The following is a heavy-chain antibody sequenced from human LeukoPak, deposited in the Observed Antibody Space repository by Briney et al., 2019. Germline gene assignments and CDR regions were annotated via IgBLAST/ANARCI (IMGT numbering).Heavy chain of an antibody. V-gene: IGHV3-48*02. D-gene: IGHD5-18*01. CDR1: GFTFSSYS. Sequence: PGGSLRLSCAASGFTFSSYSMNWVRQAPGKGLEWVSYISRGSGTIYYGDSVKGRFTISRDNAKNSLYLQMSSLRDEDTAVYYCARDSPEGGSSYGSDYWGQGTLVTVSS. J-gene: IGHJ4*02. CDR3: ARDSPEGGSSYGSDY. CDR2: ISRGSGTI.